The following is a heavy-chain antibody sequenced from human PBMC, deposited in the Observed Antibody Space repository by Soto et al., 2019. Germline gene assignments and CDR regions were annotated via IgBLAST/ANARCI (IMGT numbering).Heavy chain of an antibody. D-gene: IGHD1-1*01. CDR3: VRHANGTPFYFDF. CDR1: GYRFINYW. CDR2: IDPSDSYT. J-gene: IGHJ4*02. Sequence: EVQLVQSGAEVKKPGESLRLSCQGSGYRFINYWISWVRQMPGKGLEWVGRIDPSDSYTVYSPSFQGHVTISIDTAINTAFLEWRSLQASDTAMYYCVRHANGTPFYFDFWGRGTLVPVSS. V-gene: IGHV5-10-1*03.